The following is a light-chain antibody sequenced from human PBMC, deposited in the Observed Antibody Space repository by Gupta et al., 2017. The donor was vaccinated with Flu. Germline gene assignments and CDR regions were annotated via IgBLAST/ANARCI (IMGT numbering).Light chain of an antibody. CDR2: KAS. Sequence: PSTLSSSVGDTIIITCRASQSVRTWLAWYQQKPGKAPKLLIYKASNLEDGVPSRFSASGSGTEFTLTISSLQPDDFATYYCQHYNSYPLAFGGGTKVDIK. J-gene: IGKJ4*01. CDR1: QSVRTW. V-gene: IGKV1-5*03. CDR3: QHYNSYPLA.